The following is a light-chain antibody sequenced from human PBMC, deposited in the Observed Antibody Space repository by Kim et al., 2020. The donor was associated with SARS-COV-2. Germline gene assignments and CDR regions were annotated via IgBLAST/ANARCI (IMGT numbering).Light chain of an antibody. Sequence: SPGEGVTLSCRASQSVSSNFLAWYQQKPGQAPRLLVYGASTRAAGIPDRFSGRWSGTDFTLTISSLEPDDFAVYYCQQYSTSPLTFGGGTKVDIK. J-gene: IGKJ4*01. V-gene: IGKV3-20*01. CDR2: GAS. CDR3: QQYSTSPLT. CDR1: QSVSSNF.